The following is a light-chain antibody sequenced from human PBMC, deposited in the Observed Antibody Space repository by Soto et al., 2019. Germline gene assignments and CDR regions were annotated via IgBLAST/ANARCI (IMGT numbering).Light chain of an antibody. CDR3: VSYTSSTTYV. CDR1: SSDVGGSNF. CDR2: DVA. J-gene: IGLJ1*01. Sequence: QSVLTQPASVSDSPGQSITISCTGTSSDVGGSNFVSWYQQHPGKPPKLIIYDVANRPSGVSNRFSGSKSGSTASLIISRLQTEDENDYYCVSYTSSTTYVFGTGNKVTVL. V-gene: IGLV2-14*03.